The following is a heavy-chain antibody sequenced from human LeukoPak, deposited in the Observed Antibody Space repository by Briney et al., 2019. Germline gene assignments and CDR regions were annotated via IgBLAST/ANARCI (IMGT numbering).Heavy chain of an antibody. V-gene: IGHV4-39*07. J-gene: IGHJ6*02. D-gene: IGHD1-26*01. CDR3: TRGFLGLNGGV. CDR2: INHDGST. Sequence: SETLSLTCTVSGGSISSSSYYWGWIRQAPGKGLEWIGEINHDGSTNFNPSLKSRVTISLDTSKNQFSLRLSSVTAADTAMYYCTRGFLGLNGGVWGQGTTVTVSS. CDR1: GGSISSSSYY.